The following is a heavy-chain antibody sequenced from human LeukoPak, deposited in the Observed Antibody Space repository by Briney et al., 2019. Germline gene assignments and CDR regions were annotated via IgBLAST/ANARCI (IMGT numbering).Heavy chain of an antibody. J-gene: IGHJ4*02. Sequence: GGSLRLSCAASGFTFSSYSMSWVRQAPGKGLEWVSSISSSSSYIYYADSVKGRFTISRDNAKNLPYLRMNSLRAEDTAVYYCASKALDYFCFDSWGQGTLVTVSS. V-gene: IGHV3-21*01. CDR2: ISSSSSYI. CDR3: ASKALDYFCFDS. D-gene: IGHD3-16*01. CDR1: GFTFSSYS.